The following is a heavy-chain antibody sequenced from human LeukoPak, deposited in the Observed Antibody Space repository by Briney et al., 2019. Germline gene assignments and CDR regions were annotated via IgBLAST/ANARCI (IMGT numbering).Heavy chain of an antibody. CDR1: GFTFSSYG. CDR3: ARDYGDY. CDR2: IKQDGSEK. Sequence: GGSLRLSCAASGFTFSSYGMHWVRQAPGKGPEWVANIKQDGSEKYYVDSVKGRFTISRDNAKNSLYLQMNSLRAEDTAVYYCARDYGDYWGQGTLVTVSS. D-gene: IGHD4-17*01. V-gene: IGHV3-7*01. J-gene: IGHJ4*02.